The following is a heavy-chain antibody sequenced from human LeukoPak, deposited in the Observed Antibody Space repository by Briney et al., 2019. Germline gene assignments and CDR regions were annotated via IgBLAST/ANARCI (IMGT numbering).Heavy chain of an antibody. V-gene: IGHV3-23*01. CDR3: AKDLRHFGDIVVVTADFDY. CDR1: GFTFSTYA. CDR2: ISGSGGST. Sequence: GGSLRPSCAASGFTFSTYAMSWVRQTPGKGLEWVSAISGSGGSTYYADSVKGRFTISRDNSKNTLYLQMNSLRAEDTATYYCAKDLRHFGDIVVVTADFDYWGQGTLVTVSS. D-gene: IGHD2-21*02. J-gene: IGHJ4*02.